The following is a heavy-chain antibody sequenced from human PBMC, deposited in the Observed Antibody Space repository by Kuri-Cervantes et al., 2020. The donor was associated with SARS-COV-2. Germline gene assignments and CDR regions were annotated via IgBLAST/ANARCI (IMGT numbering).Heavy chain of an antibody. D-gene: IGHD4-11*01. V-gene: IGHV3-33*06. CDR2: IWSDGSNK. CDR3: AKLAGSNYFYYYGMDV. CDR1: GFIFSDYG. Sequence: GGSLRLSCPTSGFIFSDYGMHWVRQAPGKGLEWVAVIWSDGSNKYYADSVKGRFTISRDNSKNTLYLQMNSLRAEDTAVYYCAKLAGSNYFYYYGMDVWGQGTTVTVSS. J-gene: IGHJ6*02.